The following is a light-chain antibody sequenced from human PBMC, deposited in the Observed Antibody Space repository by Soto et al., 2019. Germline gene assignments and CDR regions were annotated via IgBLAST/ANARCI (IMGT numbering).Light chain of an antibody. CDR2: AAS. Sequence: DIQMTQSPSSVSASVGDRVTITCRASQDISNWLAWYQQKPGKAPNLLIYAASRLQSGVPSRFSGSGSGTDFTLTISGLQPEYFATYYCQQANSFPPWTFGQGTKVKIK. J-gene: IGKJ1*01. V-gene: IGKV1-12*01. CDR1: QDISNW. CDR3: QQANSFPPWT.